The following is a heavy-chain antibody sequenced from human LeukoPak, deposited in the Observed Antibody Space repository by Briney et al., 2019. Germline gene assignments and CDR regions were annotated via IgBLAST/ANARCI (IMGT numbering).Heavy chain of an antibody. Sequence: ASVKVSCKASGHSLNDYYINWVRKAPGQGLEWMGWINPNNGGTNYAQKFQGRVTMTRDTSIGTAYMELKRLRSDDTALYYCARGADPYCGAGCYFNYFDTWGQGTLVIVSS. J-gene: IGHJ5*02. D-gene: IGHD2-21*01. CDR2: INPNNGGT. V-gene: IGHV1-2*02. CDR3: ARGADPYCGAGCYFNYFDT. CDR1: GHSLNDYY.